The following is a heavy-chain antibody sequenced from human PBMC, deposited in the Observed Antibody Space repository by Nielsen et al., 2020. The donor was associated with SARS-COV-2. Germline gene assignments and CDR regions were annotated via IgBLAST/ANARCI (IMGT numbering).Heavy chain of an antibody. Sequence: SETLSLTCTVSGGSISSYYWSWIRQPPGKGLEWIGYIYYSGSTNYNPSLKSRVTISVDTSKNQFSLKLSSVTAADTAVYYCAYSGSYDSSGYYLDYWGQGTLVTVSS. D-gene: IGHD3-22*01. CDR1: GGSISSYY. V-gene: IGHV4-59*12. CDR3: AYSGSYDSSGYYLDY. J-gene: IGHJ4*02. CDR2: IYYSGST.